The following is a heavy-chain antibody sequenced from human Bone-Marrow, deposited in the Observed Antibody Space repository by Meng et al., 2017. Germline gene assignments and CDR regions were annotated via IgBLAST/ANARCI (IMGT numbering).Heavy chain of an antibody. D-gene: IGHD3-10*01. J-gene: IGHJ4*02. CDR3: AREGLLWFGELDY. V-gene: IGHV3-33*01. CDR2: IWYDGSNK. CDR1: GFTFSSYG. Sequence: GESLKISCAASGFTFSSYGMHWVRQAPGKGLEWVAVIWYDGSNKYYADSVKGRFTISRDNAKNTLYLQMNSLRAEDTAVYYCAREGLLWFGELDYWGQGTLVTVSS.